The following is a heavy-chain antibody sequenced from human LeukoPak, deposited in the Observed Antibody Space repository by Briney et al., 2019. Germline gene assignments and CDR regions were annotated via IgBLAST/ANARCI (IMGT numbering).Heavy chain of an antibody. CDR2: ISSSGSTI. J-gene: IGHJ6*02. Sequence: GGSLRLSCAASGFTFSDYYMSWLRPAPGKGLEWVSYISSSGSTIYYADSVKGRFTISMDNAKNSLYLQMNSLRAEDTAVYYCAREMATDYGMDVWGQGTTVTVSS. CDR1: GFTFSDYY. D-gene: IGHD5-24*01. CDR3: AREMATDYGMDV. V-gene: IGHV3-11*01.